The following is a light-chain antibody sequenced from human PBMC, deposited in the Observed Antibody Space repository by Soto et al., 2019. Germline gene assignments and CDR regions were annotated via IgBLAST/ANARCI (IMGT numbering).Light chain of an antibody. CDR3: MQALQTPLT. Sequence: EIVMTQSPLSLPVTPGEPASISCRSSQSLLHSNGYNCLDWYVQKPGQSPQLLIYFGSNRASGVPDRLSGSGSGTDFTLKISRVEAEDVGLYYCMQALQTPLTFGGGTKVEIK. CDR1: QSLLHSNGYNC. CDR2: FGS. V-gene: IGKV2-28*01. J-gene: IGKJ4*01.